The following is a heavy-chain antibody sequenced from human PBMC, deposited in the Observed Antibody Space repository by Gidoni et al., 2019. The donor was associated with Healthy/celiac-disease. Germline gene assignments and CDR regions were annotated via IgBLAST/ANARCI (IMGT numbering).Heavy chain of an antibody. CDR2: IYTSGST. D-gene: IGHD3-22*01. V-gene: IGHV4-4*07. J-gene: IGHJ4*02. CDR3: AREAPYYYDSSGHTTVTFDY. Sequence: VQLQESGPGLVKPSETLSLTCTVSGGSISSYYWSCIRQPAGKGLEWIGRIYTSGSTNYNPSLKSRVTMSVDTSKNQFSLKLSSVTAADTAVYYCAREAPYYYDSSGHTTVTFDYWGQGTLVTVSS. CDR1: GGSISSYY.